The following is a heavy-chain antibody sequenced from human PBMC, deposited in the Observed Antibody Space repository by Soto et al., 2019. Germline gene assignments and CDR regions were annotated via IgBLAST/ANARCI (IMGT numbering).Heavy chain of an antibody. CDR1: GGTFSSYT. CDR2: IIPILGIA. J-gene: IGHJ6*03. CDR3: ARDLKGIVATIKHYYYMDV. V-gene: IGHV1-69*04. D-gene: IGHD5-12*01. Sequence: SVKVSCKASGGTFSSYTISWVRQAPGQGLEWMGRIIPILGIANYAQKFQGRVTITADKSTSTAYMELSSLRSEDTAVYYCARDLKGIVATIKHYYYMDVWGKGTTVTVSS.